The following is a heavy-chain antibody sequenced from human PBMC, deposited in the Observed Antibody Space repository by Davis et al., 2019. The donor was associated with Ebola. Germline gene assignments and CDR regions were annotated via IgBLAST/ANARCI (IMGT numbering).Heavy chain of an antibody. V-gene: IGHV4-59*03. CDR1: GVSISRHY. CDR2: IYYTGNA. J-gene: IGHJ4*02. D-gene: IGHD3-10*01. CDR3: SERGSSV. Sequence: PAGSLTLSCTVSGVSISRHYCSWIWQPPGKRLEWIWSIYYTGNAYYNSSLASRATISVETSKNQFSLKLTSVTAADTAMYYCSERGSSVWGQGTLVTVSS.